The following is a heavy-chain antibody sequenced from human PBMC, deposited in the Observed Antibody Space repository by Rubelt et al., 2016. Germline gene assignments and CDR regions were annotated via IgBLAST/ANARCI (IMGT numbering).Heavy chain of an antibody. J-gene: IGHJ4*02. Sequence: QVQLQESGPGLAKPSETLSLTCTVSGGSINSYYWSWIRQPPGKGPEWLAYTHDSGETKYNPSLKSRLIIPVDTSKNQWSLKLSAVTAAGTAVYHCARQPPDTAAFDYWGQGVLVTVSS. CDR3: ARQPPDTAAFDY. D-gene: IGHD2-21*02. CDR2: THDSGET. V-gene: IGHV4-59*08. CDR1: GGSINSYY.